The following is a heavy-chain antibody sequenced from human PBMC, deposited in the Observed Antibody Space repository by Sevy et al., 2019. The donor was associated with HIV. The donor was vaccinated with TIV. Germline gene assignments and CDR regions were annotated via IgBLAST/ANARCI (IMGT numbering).Heavy chain of an antibody. J-gene: IGHJ6*02. CDR3: VRQGGLVDYGMDV. Sequence: SETSLTCTVSVGSISHYYWSWIRQPPGKGLEWIGFVYYTGNTNYNPSLKGRVTVALDTSKNQFSLKLNSVTAADTAVYYCVRQGGLVDYGMDVWGPGTTVTVSS. D-gene: IGHD1-26*01. CDR1: VGSISHYY. CDR2: VYYTGNT. V-gene: IGHV4-59*01.